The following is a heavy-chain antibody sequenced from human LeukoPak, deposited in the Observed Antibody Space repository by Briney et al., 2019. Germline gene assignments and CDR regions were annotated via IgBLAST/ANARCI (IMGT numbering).Heavy chain of an antibody. CDR1: GFTFSSYG. CDR3: ARDSRAGYYDSSGYEDFDY. D-gene: IGHD3-22*01. J-gene: IGHJ4*02. V-gene: IGHV3-33*01. Sequence: GRSLRLSCAASGFTFSSYGMHWVRQAPGKGLEWVAVIWYDGSNKYYADSVKGRFTISRDNSKNTLYLQMNSLRAEDTAVYYCARDSRAGYYDSSGYEDFDYWGQGTLVTVSS. CDR2: IWYDGSNK.